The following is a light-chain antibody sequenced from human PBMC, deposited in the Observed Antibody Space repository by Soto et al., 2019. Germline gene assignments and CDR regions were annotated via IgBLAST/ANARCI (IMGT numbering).Light chain of an antibody. Sequence: QSVLTQPASVSGSPGQSITISCTGTSSDVGGYNYVSWYQQHPGKAPKLMIYEVSNRPSGVSNRFSGSKSGNTASLTISGLQAEDEADYYWSSYPSRSIDDVFGTGTKLTVL. V-gene: IGLV2-14*01. J-gene: IGLJ1*01. CDR2: EVS. CDR3: SSYPSRSIDDV. CDR1: SSDVGGYNY.